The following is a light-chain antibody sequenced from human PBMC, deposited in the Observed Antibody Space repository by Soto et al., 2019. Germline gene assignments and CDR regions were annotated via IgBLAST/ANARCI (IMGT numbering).Light chain of an antibody. J-gene: IGKJ3*01. CDR1: QSVSSTD. CDR3: QQYDDLPPT. V-gene: IGKV3-20*01. Sequence: EIVLTQSPGTLSLSPGERATLSCRASQSVSSTDLVWYQQKPGQAPRLLIYGASSRATGIPDRFSGSGSGTDFTFTISSLQPEDIATYYCQQYDDLPPTFGPGTKVDIK. CDR2: GAS.